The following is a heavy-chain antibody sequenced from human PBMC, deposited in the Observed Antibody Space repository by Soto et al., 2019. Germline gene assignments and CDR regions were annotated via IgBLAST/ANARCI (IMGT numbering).Heavy chain of an antibody. V-gene: IGHV1-69*13. J-gene: IGHJ6*02. Sequence: ASVKASCKASGYTFTSYDINCVRQATGQGLEWLGGIMPIFRAPDYAQKFQGRVTITADEFTRTAYMEMNSLRSEDTAVYYCASWLKGPDIGNYYYGMDVWGQGTTVTVSS. CDR3: ASWLKGPDIGNYYYGMDV. CDR2: IMPIFRAP. D-gene: IGHD2-15*01. CDR1: GYTFTSYD.